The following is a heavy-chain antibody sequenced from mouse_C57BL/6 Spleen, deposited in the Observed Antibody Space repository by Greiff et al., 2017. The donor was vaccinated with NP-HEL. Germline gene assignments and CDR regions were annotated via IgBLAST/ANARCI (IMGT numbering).Heavy chain of an antibody. V-gene: IGHV1-61*01. Sequence: QVQLQQPGAELVRPGSSVKLSCKASGYTFTSYWMDWVKQRPGQGLEWIGNIYPSDSETHYNQKFKDKATLTVDKSSSTAYMQLCSLTSEDSAVYYCARGDGSSSFYAMDYWGQGTSVTVSS. CDR3: ARGDGSSSFYAMDY. J-gene: IGHJ4*01. CDR2: IYPSDSET. D-gene: IGHD1-1*01. CDR1: GYTFTSYW.